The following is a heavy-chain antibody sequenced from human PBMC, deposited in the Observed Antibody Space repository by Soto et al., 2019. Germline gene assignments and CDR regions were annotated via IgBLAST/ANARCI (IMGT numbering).Heavy chain of an antibody. CDR2: IWYDGSNK. CDR3: ARVTSGSYYYYGMDV. Sequence: SLRLSCAASGFTFSSYGMHWVRQAPGKGLEWVAVIWYDGSNKYYADSVKGRFTISRDNSKNTLYLQMNSLRAEDTAVYYCARVTSGSYYYYGMDVWGQGTTVTVSS. CDR1: GFTFSSYG. V-gene: IGHV3-33*01. J-gene: IGHJ6*02. D-gene: IGHD6-19*01.